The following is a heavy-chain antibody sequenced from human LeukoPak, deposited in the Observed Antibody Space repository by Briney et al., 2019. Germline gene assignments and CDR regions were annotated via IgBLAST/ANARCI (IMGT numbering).Heavy chain of an antibody. CDR3: ARTGDSHY. D-gene: IGHD7-27*01. J-gene: IGHJ4*02. Sequence: PGGSLRLSCVASGFTFSRHWMSWARQAPGKGLQWVANIKEDGSEKYYVDSVKGRFTISRDNAKNSLYLHMISLRAEDTAVYYCARTGDSHYWGQGTLVTVSS. CDR1: GFTFSRHW. CDR2: IKEDGSEK. V-gene: IGHV3-7*03.